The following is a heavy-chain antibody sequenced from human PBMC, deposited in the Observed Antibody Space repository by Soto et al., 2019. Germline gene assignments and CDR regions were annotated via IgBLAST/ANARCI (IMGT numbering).Heavy chain of an antibody. J-gene: IGHJ6*02. V-gene: IGHV1-69*01. Sequence: QVQLVQSGAEVKKPGSSVKVSCKASGGTFSSYAISWVRQAPGQGLEWMGGIIPIFGTANYAQKFHGRGTITADESTSTAYMELSSLRSEDTAVYYCVRGTELERRPDYYYNYCMDFWGQGTTVTVSS. CDR1: GGTFSSYA. D-gene: IGHD1-1*01. CDR2: IIPIFGTA. CDR3: VRGTELERRPDYYYNYCMDF.